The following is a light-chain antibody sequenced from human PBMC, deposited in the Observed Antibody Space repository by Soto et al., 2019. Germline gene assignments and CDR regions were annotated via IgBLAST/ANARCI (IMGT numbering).Light chain of an antibody. CDR2: AAS. J-gene: IGKJ1*01. CDR1: QSVSSN. CDR3: QQYTEWPPWT. Sequence: EIVSTQSPGTLSLSPCERASLSCRSSQSVSSNLAWYQQKPGQAPRLLIYAASTRATGISTRFSGSGSGTEFTLTISSLQSEDFAIYYCQQYTEWPPWTFGQGTKVDI. V-gene: IGKV3-15*01.